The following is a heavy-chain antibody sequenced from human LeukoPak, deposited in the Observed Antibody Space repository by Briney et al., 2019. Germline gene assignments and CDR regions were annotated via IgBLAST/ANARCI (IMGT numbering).Heavy chain of an antibody. CDR2: ISGSGGST. Sequence: GGSLRLSCAASGFTFSSYAMSWVRQAPGKGLEWVSAISGSGGSTYYADSVKGRFTISRDNSKNTLYLQMNSLRAEDTAVYYCAKGAWVPAAMPELGPDNWFDPWGQGTLVTVSS. V-gene: IGHV3-23*01. CDR3: AKGAWVPAAMPELGPDNWFDP. J-gene: IGHJ5*02. CDR1: GFTFSSYA. D-gene: IGHD2-2*01.